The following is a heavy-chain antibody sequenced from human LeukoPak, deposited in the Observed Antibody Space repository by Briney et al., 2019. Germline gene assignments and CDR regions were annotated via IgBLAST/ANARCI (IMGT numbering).Heavy chain of an antibody. CDR3: AKDSKHYSMDV. J-gene: IGHJ6*02. D-gene: IGHD2/OR15-2a*01. V-gene: IGHV3-30*02. CDR2: LQYDGNNK. Sequence: GGSLRLSCAVSGFTFSDYAMHWVRQAPGKGLEWVALLQYDGNNKYYVDSVKGRFSISRDISKNTLYLQMNSLRPDDTAVYYCAKDSKHYSMDVWGQGTTVTVS. CDR1: GFTFSDYA.